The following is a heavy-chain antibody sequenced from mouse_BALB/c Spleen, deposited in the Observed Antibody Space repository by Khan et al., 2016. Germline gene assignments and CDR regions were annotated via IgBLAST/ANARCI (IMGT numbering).Heavy chain of an antibody. CDR3: ARGYGNYVRAWFVY. Sequence: VQLQQSGPELVKPGASVKMSCKASGYTFTNYVMYWVKQKPGQGLEWIGYINPYNDGTKYNEKFKGKATLTSDKSSSTAYMELSSLTSEDSAVYSGARGYGNYVRAWFVYWGQGTLVTVSA. J-gene: IGHJ3*01. CDR2: INPYNDGT. V-gene: IGHV1S136*01. D-gene: IGHD2-10*02. CDR1: GYTFTNYV.